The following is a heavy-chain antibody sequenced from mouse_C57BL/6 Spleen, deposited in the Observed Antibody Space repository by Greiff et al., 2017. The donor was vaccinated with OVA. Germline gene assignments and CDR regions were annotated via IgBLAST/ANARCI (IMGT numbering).Heavy chain of an antibody. J-gene: IGHJ4*01. CDR1: GYSFTGYY. Sequence: VQLQQPGPELVKPGASVKISCKASGYSFTGYYMNWVKQSPEKSLEWIGEINPSTGGTTYNQKFKAKATLTVHKSSSTAYMQLKSLTAEDAAVYYCTRKSYVYAMDCWGQGTSVTVSS. CDR2: INPSTGGT. D-gene: IGHD1-1*01. CDR3: TRKSYVYAMDC. V-gene: IGHV1-42*01.